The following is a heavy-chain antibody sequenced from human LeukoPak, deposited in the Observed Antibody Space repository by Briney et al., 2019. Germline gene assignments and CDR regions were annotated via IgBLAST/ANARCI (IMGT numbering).Heavy chain of an antibody. V-gene: IGHV4-59*08. J-gene: IGHJ3*02. CDR1: GGFISSYY. CDR3: GRRGASSGWALDI. Sequence: SETLSLTCTVSGGFISSYYWSWIRQPPGKGLEWIGYIYYSRTTEYNPSLKSRLTMSVDTSKNQFSLKLNYLTDADTAVYYCGRRGASSGWALDIWGQGTTVTVSS. CDR2: IYYSRTT. D-gene: IGHD1-26*01.